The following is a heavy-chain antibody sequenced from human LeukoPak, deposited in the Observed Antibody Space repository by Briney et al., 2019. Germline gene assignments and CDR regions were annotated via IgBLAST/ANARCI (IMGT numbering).Heavy chain of an antibody. CDR3: ASFTSGYGSHAFDI. V-gene: IGHV1-2*02. D-gene: IGHD3-10*01. J-gene: IGHJ3*02. Sequence: ASVKVSCKASGYTFTGYYMHWVRQAPGQGLEWMGWINPNSGGTNYVQKFQARVTMTRDTSITTAYMELSRLRSDDTAVYYCASFTSGYGSHAFDIWGQGTVVTVSS. CDR2: INPNSGGT. CDR1: GYTFTGYY.